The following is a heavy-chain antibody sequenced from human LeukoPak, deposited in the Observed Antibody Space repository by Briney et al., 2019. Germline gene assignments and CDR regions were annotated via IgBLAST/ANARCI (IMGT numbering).Heavy chain of an antibody. CDR2: IYTSGST. CDR1: GGSISSYY. V-gene: IGHV4-4*07. CDR3: ARDRPEYYYDSSGYTN. Sequence: SETLSLTCTVSGGSISSYYWSWIRQPAGKGLEWIGRIYTSGSTNYNPSLKSRVTMSVDTSKNQSSLKLSSVTAADTAVYYCARDRPEYYYDSSGYTNWGQGTLVTVSS. D-gene: IGHD3-22*01. J-gene: IGHJ4*02.